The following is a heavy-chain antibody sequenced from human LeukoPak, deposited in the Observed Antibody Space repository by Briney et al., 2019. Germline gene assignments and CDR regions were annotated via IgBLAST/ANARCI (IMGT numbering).Heavy chain of an antibody. J-gene: IGHJ4*02. CDR2: IYYTGKT. CDR1: GDSVSNGNYY. CDR3: ARSQNYYGSGDY. V-gene: IGHV4-61*03. D-gene: IGHD3-10*01. Sequence: KPSETLSLTCTVSGDSVSNGNYYWSWLRQPPGKALEWIGYIYYTGKTYCNPSLEGRVTILVDTSRNHFSVKLSSVTAADTAVYYCARSQNYYGSGDYWSQGTLVTVSS.